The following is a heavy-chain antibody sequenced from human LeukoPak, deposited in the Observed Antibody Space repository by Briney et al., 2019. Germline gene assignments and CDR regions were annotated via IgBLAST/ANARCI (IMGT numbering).Heavy chain of an antibody. CDR3: AREQSGIGDY. D-gene: IGHD3-10*01. CDR1: GFTFSGFG. V-gene: IGHV3-33*01. CDR2: IWYDGSNK. Sequence: GGSLGLSCAASGFTFSGFGMHWVRQAPGKGLEWVAVIWYDGSNKYYVDSVKGRFTISGDNSKNTLYLQMNSLRADDTAVYYCAREQSGIGDYWGQGILVTVSS. J-gene: IGHJ4*02.